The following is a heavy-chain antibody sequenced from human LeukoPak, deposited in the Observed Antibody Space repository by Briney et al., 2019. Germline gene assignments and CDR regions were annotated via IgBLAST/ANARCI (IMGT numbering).Heavy chain of an antibody. V-gene: IGHV3-23*01. D-gene: IGHD1-26*01. CDR1: GFTFISYA. CDR2: VSVIGAHT. Sequence: GGSLRLSFPASGFTFISYAMTWVRQAPGKGLQWVSAVSVIGAHTYYADSVKGRFTISRDNSRDTLYLQMNSLSAEDTAIYICAKDGGTYPYFLDVWGKGNTVIVSS. CDR3: AKDGGTYPYFLDV. J-gene: IGHJ6*03.